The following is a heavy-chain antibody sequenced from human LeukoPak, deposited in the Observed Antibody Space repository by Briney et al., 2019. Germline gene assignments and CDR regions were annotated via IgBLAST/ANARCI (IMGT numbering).Heavy chain of an antibody. D-gene: IGHD3-10*01. V-gene: IGHV1-58*01. CDR3: AADLAGSGSYYHFDY. J-gene: IGHJ4*02. CDR1: GFTFTSSA. CDR2: IVVGSGNT. Sequence: SVTVSCTASGFTFTSSAVQWVRQARGQRLEGIGWIVVGSGNTNYAQKFQERVTITRDMSTSTAYMELSSLRSEDTAVYYCAADLAGSGSYYHFDYWGQGTLVTVSS.